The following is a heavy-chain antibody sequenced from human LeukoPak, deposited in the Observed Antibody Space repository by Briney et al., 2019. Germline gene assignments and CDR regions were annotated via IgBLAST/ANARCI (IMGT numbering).Heavy chain of an antibody. J-gene: IGHJ6*02. V-gene: IGHV4-59*08. CDR3: ARRKLRYCSGGSCYSDYGMDV. Sequence: SETLSLTCTVSGGSISSYYWSWIRQPPGKGLEWIGYIYYSGSTNCNPSLKSRVTISVDTSKNQFSLKLSSVTAADTAVYYCARRKLRYCSGGSCYSDYGMDVWGQGTTVTVSS. CDR1: GGSISSYY. CDR2: IYYSGST. D-gene: IGHD2-15*01.